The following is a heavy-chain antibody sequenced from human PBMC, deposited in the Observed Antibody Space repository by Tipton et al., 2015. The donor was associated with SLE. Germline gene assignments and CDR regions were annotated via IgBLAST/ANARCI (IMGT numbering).Heavy chain of an antibody. D-gene: IGHD3-3*01. CDR2: IYHSGNT. V-gene: IGHV4-59*08. Sequence: TLSLTCTVSGGSISSYYWSWIRQPPGKGLEWIGSIYHSGNTYYNPSLKSRVTISVDTSKNQLSLKLSSVTAADTAVYYCARKSGYPNNWFDPWGQGTLDTVSS. J-gene: IGHJ5*02. CDR3: ARKSGYPNNWFDP. CDR1: GGSISSYY.